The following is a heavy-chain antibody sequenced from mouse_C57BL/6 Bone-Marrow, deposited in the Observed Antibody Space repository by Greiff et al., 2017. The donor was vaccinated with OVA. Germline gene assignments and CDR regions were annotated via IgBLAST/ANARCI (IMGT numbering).Heavy chain of an antibody. Sequence: DVQLQESGAELVRPGASVKLSCTASGFNIKDDYMHWVKQRPEQGLEWIGWIDPENGDTEYASKFQGKATITADTSSNTAYLQLSSLTSEDTAVYYCTTNDYDGYWGQGTLVTVSA. CDR2: IDPENGDT. D-gene: IGHD2-4*01. CDR3: TTNDYDGY. J-gene: IGHJ3*01. CDR1: GFNIKDDY. V-gene: IGHV14-4*01.